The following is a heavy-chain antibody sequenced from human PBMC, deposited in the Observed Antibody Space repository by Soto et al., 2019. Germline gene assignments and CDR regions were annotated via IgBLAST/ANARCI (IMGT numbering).Heavy chain of an antibody. CDR2: INPSGGST. CDR3: ARQSPASSSTQPANLNWFVP. Sequence: ASVKVSCKASGYTFTSYYMHWVRQAPGQGLEWMGIINPSGGSTSYAQKFQGRVTMTRDTSTSTVYMELSSLRSEDTAVYYCARQSPASSSTQPANLNWFVPWGQGTLVTVSS. J-gene: IGHJ5*02. V-gene: IGHV1-46*01. CDR1: GYTFTSYY. D-gene: IGHD2-2*01.